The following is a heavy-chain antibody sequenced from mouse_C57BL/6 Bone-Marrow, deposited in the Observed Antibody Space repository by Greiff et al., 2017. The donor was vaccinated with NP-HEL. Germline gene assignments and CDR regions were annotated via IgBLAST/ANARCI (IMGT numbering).Heavy chain of an antibody. V-gene: IGHV1-81*01. J-gene: IGHJ1*03. CDR3: ARANYGNYRWYFDV. D-gene: IGHD2-1*01. CDR2: IYPRSGNT. Sequence: VQLQQSGAELARPGASVKLSCKASGYTFTSYGISWVKQRTGQGLEWIGEIYPRSGNTYYNEKFKGKATLTVDKSSSTAYMELRSLTSEDSAVYSSARANYGNYRWYFDVWGTGTTVTVSS. CDR1: GYTFTSYG.